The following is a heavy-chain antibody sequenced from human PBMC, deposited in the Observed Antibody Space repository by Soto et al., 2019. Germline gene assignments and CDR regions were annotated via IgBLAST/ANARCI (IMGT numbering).Heavy chain of an antibody. D-gene: IGHD1-26*01. CDR2: ILHDGTNK. V-gene: IGHV3-30-3*01. J-gene: IGHJ4*02. Sequence: QVQLVESGGGVVQPGRSLRLSCVVSGFSFSRFTMHWVRQAPGKGLEWVAIILHDGTNKYYADSVKGRFTISRDNSKNTLYLQMNSLRTEDTALYYCARGGSVDYWGQGTLVTVSS. CDR1: GFSFSRFT. CDR3: ARGGSVDY.